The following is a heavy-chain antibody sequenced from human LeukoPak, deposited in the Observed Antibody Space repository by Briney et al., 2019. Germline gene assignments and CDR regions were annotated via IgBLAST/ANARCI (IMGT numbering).Heavy chain of an antibody. Sequence: GRSLRLSCAASGFTFSSYGMHWVRQAPGKGLEWVAVISYDGSNKYYADSVKGRFTISRDNSKNTLYLQMNSLRAEDTAVYYCAKPRSSWYADAPFDYWGQGTLVTVSS. CDR2: ISYDGSNK. CDR3: AKPRSSWYADAPFDY. D-gene: IGHD6-13*01. V-gene: IGHV3-30*18. CDR1: GFTFSSYG. J-gene: IGHJ4*02.